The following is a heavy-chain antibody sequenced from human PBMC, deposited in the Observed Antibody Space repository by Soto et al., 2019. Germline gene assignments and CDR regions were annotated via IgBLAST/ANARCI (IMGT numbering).Heavy chain of an antibody. Sequence: QLQLVQSAAEVKKPGASVRVSCKAYGYPFIKYGISWIRQAPEQGLEWMGWIKVDSGYTNYAQKFQGRVTMTADTSSDTAFMDLRSLILDDTAVYFCATSYDTGFDPWGQGTLVSVSS. V-gene: IGHV1-18*04. CDR2: IKVDSGYT. J-gene: IGHJ5*02. CDR1: GYPFIKYG. CDR3: ATSYDTGFDP. D-gene: IGHD3-9*01.